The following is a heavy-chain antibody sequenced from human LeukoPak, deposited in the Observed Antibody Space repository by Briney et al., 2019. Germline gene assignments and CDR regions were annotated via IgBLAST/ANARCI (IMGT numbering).Heavy chain of an antibody. CDR3: AKGYGGDYYYYYMDV. D-gene: IGHD4/OR15-4a*01. Sequence: QPGGSLRLSCAASGFTFSRYYMHWVRQAPGKGLVWVSRINSDGSSTTYADSVKGRFTISRDNSKNTLYLQMNSLRAEDTAVYYCAKGYGGDYYYYYMDVWGKGTTVTVSS. V-gene: IGHV3-74*01. J-gene: IGHJ6*03. CDR1: GFTFSRYY. CDR2: INSDGSST.